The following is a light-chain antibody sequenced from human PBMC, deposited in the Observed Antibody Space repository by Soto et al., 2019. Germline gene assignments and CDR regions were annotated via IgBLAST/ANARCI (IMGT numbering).Light chain of an antibody. CDR1: SSDVGDYNY. CDR2: EVS. Sequence: QSALTQPASVSGSPGQSITISCTGTSSDVGDYNYVSWYQQHPGKAPKLMIYEVSNRPSGVSNRFSGSKSGNTASLTISGLQAEDEADYYCSSYTSSITRVFGGGTQVTVL. J-gene: IGLJ3*02. V-gene: IGLV2-14*01. CDR3: SSYTSSITRV.